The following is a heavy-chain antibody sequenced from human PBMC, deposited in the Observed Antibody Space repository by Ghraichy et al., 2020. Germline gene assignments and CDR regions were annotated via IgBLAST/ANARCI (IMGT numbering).Heavy chain of an antibody. D-gene: IGHD3-16*01. CDR1: GFTFSSYD. CDR3: ARDWALDS. CDR2: ITKSGTTI. V-gene: IGHV3-48*03. J-gene: IGHJ4*02. Sequence: GGSLRLSCAASGFTFSSYDMNWVRQAPGKGLEWVSFITKSGTTIYYADSVRGRFTISRDNAKNSLYLQMSSLRAEDTAVYFCARDWALDSWGQGTLVTVSS.